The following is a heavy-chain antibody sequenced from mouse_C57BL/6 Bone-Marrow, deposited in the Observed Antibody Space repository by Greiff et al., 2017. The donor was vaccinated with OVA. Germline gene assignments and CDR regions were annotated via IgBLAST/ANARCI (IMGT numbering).Heavy chain of an antibody. Sequence: DVMLVESGGGLVQPGGSLKLSCAASGFTFSDYYMYWVRQTPEKRLEWVAYISNGGGSTYYPDTVKGRFTISRDNAKNTLYLQMSRLKSEDTAMYYCARHYSTTMDYWGQGTSVTVSS. CDR3: ARHYSTTMDY. V-gene: IGHV5-12*01. J-gene: IGHJ4*01. CDR2: ISNGGGST. CDR1: GFTFSDYY. D-gene: IGHD2-5*01.